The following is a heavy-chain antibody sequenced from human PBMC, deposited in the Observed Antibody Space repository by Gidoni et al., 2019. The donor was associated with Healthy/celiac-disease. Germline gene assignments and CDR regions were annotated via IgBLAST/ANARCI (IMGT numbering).Heavy chain of an antibody. CDR1: GFSLSNARMG. V-gene: IGHV2-26*01. CDR2: IFSNDEK. D-gene: IGHD6-6*01. J-gene: IGHJ6*02. Sequence: QVTLKESGPVLVKPTETLTLTCTVSGFSLSNARMGVSWIRQPPGKALEWLAHIFSNDEKSYSTSLKSRLTISKDTSKSQVVLTMTNMDPVDTATYYCARQYSSSFLRLGYYYGMDVWGQGTTVTVSS. CDR3: ARQYSSSFLRLGYYYGMDV.